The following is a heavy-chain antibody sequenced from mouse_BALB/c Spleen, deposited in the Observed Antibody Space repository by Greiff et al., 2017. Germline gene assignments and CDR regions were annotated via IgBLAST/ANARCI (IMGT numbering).Heavy chain of an antibody. Sequence: QVQLQQSAAELARPGASVKMSCKASGYTFTSYTMHWVKQRPGQGLEWIGYINPSSGYTEYNQKFKDKTTLTADKSSSTAYMQLSSLTSEDSAVYYCAVGPSWFAYWGQGTLVTVSA. J-gene: IGHJ3*01. V-gene: IGHV1-4*02. D-gene: IGHD1-1*01. CDR3: AVGPSWFAY. CDR1: GYTFTSYT. CDR2: INPSSGYT.